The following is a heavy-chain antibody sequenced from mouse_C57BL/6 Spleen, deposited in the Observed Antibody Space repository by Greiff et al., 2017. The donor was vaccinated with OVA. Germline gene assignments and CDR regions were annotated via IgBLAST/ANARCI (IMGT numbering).Heavy chain of an antibody. D-gene: IGHD1-1*01. CDR3: ARKRGYYGSSSFDY. J-gene: IGHJ2*01. CDR1: GFTFSDYG. Sequence: DVQLVESGGGLVKPGGSLKLSCAASGFTFSDYGMHWVRQAPEKGLEWVAYISSGSSTIYYADTVKGRFTISRDNAKNTLFLQMTSLRSEDTAMYYCARKRGYYGSSSFDYWGQGTTLTVSS. V-gene: IGHV5-17*01. CDR2: ISSGSSTI.